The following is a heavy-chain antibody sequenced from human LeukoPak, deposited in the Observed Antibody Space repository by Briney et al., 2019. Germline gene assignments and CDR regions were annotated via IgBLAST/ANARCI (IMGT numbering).Heavy chain of an antibody. Sequence: GGSLRLSCEASGFTFSSYEMNWVRQAPGKGLEWISYISSGGMTIYYADSVRGRFTVSRDNTKNSLYLQMNSLRAEDTAVYYCARAYDYGDSDDAFDIWGQGTMVTVSS. CDR1: GFTFSSYE. CDR2: ISSGGMTI. J-gene: IGHJ3*02. D-gene: IGHD4-17*01. V-gene: IGHV3-48*03. CDR3: ARAYDYGDSDDAFDI.